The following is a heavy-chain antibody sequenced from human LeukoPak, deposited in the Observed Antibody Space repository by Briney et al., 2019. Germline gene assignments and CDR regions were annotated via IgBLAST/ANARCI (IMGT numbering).Heavy chain of an antibody. Sequence: SETLSLTCTVSGGSISSYYWSWIRQAPGKGLEWIGYIYYSGSTNYNPSLKSRVTISVDTSKNQFSLKLSSVTAADTAVYYCARDGAVVPAAKGYYYMDVWGKGTTVTVSS. D-gene: IGHD2-2*01. V-gene: IGHV4-59*01. CDR3: ARDGAVVPAAKGYYYMDV. J-gene: IGHJ6*03. CDR1: GGSISSYY. CDR2: IYYSGST.